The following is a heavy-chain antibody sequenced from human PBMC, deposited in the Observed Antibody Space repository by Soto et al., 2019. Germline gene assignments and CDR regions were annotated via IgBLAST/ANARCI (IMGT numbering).Heavy chain of an antibody. Sequence: RGPLRLSCAAWGLTLGSYWMTGDREAPGLGLGWVANIKHDGSEKYYVDSVKGRFTISRDNAKHSLYLQMNSLRAEDTAVYYCARVRTLGYSYGQSFDYWGQGT. CDR3: ARVRTLGYSYGQSFDY. CDR2: IKHDGSEK. J-gene: IGHJ4*02. D-gene: IGHD5-18*01. V-gene: IGHV3-7*01. CDR1: GLTLGSYW.